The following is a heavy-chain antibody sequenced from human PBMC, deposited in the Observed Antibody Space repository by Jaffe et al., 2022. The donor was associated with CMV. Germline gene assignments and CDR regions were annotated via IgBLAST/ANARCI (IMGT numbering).Heavy chain of an antibody. D-gene: IGHD3-9*01. CDR1: GFTVSSNY. V-gene: IGHV3-53*01. CDR2: IYSGGST. J-gene: IGHJ4*02. Sequence: EVQLVESGGGLIQPGGSLRLSCAASGFTVSSNYMSWVRQAPGKGLEWVSVIYSGGSTYYADSVKGRFTISRDNSKNTLYLQMNSLRAEDTAVYYCARDSANDILTGYYIIWGQGTLVTVSS. CDR3: ARDSANDILTGYYII.